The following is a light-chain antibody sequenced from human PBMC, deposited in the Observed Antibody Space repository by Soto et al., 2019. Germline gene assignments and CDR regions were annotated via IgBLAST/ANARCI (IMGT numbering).Light chain of an antibody. V-gene: IGLV8-61*01. J-gene: IGLJ2*01. CDR2: NTN. CDR3: VLYMGRGISV. Sequence: QAVVTQEPSVSVSPGGTVTLTCGLSSGSVSTNYYPSWYQQTPGQTPRTLVYNTNTRSSGVPYRFSGSILGNKAALTITGAQADDESDYYCVLYMGRGISVFGGGTKLTVL. CDR1: SGSVSTNYY.